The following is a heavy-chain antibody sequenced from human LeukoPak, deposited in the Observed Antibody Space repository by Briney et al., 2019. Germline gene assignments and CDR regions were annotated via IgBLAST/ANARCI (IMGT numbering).Heavy chain of an antibody. Sequence: GGSLRLSCAASGFSFSAYWMSWVRQAPGKGLDWVANIKVDGTEKYYVDSVKGRFTISRDNAKNSLSLQMSGLRAEDTAVYYCARDWNGSGTAFDHWGQGTLVTVSS. V-gene: IGHV3-7*05. J-gene: IGHJ4*02. CDR1: GFSFSAYW. CDR3: ARDWNGSGTAFDH. D-gene: IGHD1-1*01. CDR2: IKVDGTEK.